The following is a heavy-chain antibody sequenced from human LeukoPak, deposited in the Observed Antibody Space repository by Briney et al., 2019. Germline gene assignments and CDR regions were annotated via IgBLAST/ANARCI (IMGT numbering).Heavy chain of an antibody. Sequence: PGGSLRLSCAASGFTFSSYAMNWVRQAPGKGLEWVSAISGSGGATYYADSVKGRFTISRDNAKNTLYLQMNSLRAEDTAVYYCSGGGSITVAGSWGQGTLVTVSS. CDR3: SGGGSITVAGS. V-gene: IGHV3-23*01. D-gene: IGHD6-19*01. CDR1: GFTFSSYA. J-gene: IGHJ5*02. CDR2: ISGSGGAT.